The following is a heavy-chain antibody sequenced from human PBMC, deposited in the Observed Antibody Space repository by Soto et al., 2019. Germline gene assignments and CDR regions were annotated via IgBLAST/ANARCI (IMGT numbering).Heavy chain of an antibody. D-gene: IGHD3-10*01. CDR3: ARHRRGTYYGSGSYWKWFDP. J-gene: IGHJ5*02. CDR1: GGSISRSSYY. V-gene: IGHV4-39*01. CDR2: IYYSGST. Sequence: SEALSLTCTGSGGSISRSSYYWGWIRQPPGKGLEWIGSIYYSGSTYYNPSLKSRVNISVDTSKNQFSLKLSSVTAADTAVYYCARHRRGTYYGSGSYWKWFDPWGQGTLVTVS.